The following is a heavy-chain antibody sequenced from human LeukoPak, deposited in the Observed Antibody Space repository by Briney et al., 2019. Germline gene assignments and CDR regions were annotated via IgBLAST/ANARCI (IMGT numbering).Heavy chain of an antibody. CDR1: GGSISSGGYY. V-gene: IGHV4-31*03. CDR2: IFNSGST. J-gene: IGHJ4*02. CDR3: ARDRWLDY. Sequence: PSQTLSLTCTVSGGSISSGGYYWSWIRKHPGKGLEWIGYIFNSGSTYYNPSLKSRVTISVDTSKNQFFLKLSSVTAADTAVYYCARDRWLDYWGQGTLVTVSS. D-gene: IGHD5-24*01.